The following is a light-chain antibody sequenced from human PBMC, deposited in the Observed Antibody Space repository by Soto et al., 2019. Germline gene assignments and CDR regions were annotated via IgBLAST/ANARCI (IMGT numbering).Light chain of an antibody. Sequence: SYELTQPSSVSVSPGQTARITCSGDVLAKKYARWFQQKPGQAPVLVIYKDSERPSGIPERFSGSSSGTTVTLTISGAQVEDEADYYCYSAADNTVVFGGATKLSVL. CDR2: KDS. CDR1: VLAKKY. CDR3: YSAADNTVV. V-gene: IGLV3-27*01. J-gene: IGLJ2*01.